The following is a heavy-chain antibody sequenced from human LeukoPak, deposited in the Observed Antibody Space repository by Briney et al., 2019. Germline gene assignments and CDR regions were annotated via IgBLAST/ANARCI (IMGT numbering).Heavy chain of an antibody. Sequence: GASVKVSCKTSGYSFTSYGISWVRQAPGQGLEWMGWISAYNGNTNYAQKLQGRVTMTTDTSTSTAYMELRSLRSDDTAVYYCAREDILWFGETNYYGMDVWGQGTTVTVSS. V-gene: IGHV1-18*01. D-gene: IGHD3-10*01. CDR3: AREDILWFGETNYYGMDV. J-gene: IGHJ6*02. CDR1: GYSFTSYG. CDR2: ISAYNGNT.